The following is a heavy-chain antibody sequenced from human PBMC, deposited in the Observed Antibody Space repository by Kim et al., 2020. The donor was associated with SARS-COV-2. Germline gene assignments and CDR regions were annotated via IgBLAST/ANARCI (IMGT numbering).Heavy chain of an antibody. J-gene: IGHJ6*02. D-gene: IGHD3-10*01. CDR3: AKESGSGSNYAWPYYYYGMDV. V-gene: IGHV3-30*18. Sequence: GGSLRLSCAASGFTFSSYGMHWVRQAPGKGLEWVAVISYDGSNKYYADSVKGRFTISRDNSKNTLYLQMNSLSAEDTAVYYCAKESGSGSNYAWPYYYYGMDVWGQGTTVTVSS. CDR1: GFTFSSYG. CDR2: ISYDGSNK.